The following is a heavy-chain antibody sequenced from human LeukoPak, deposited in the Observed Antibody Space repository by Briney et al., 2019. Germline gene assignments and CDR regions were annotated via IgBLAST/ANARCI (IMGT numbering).Heavy chain of an antibody. CDR1: GGSISSSGYY. Sequence: SETLSLTCTVSGGSISSSGYYWGWIRQPPGKGLEWIGSIYYSGSTYYNPSLKSRVTISVDTSKNQFSLKLSSVTAADTAVYYCEGSGSYREVYYYYGMDVWGQGTTVTVSS. D-gene: IGHD3-16*02. V-gene: IGHV4-39*01. J-gene: IGHJ6*02. CDR2: IYYSGST. CDR3: EGSGSYREVYYYYGMDV.